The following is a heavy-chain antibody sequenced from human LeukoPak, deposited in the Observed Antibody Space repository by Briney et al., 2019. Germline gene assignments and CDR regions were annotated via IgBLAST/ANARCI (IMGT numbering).Heavy chain of an antibody. CDR1: GGSISSYY. J-gene: IGHJ4*02. D-gene: IGHD5-18*01. CDR3: AREAVVDTAMIDY. Sequence: SETLSLTCTVFGGSISSYYWSWIRQPPGKGLEWVGYIYYSGSTNYNPSLKSRVTISVDTSKNQFSLKLSSVTAADTAVYYCAREAVVDTAMIDYWGQGTLVTVSS. V-gene: IGHV4-59*01. CDR2: IYYSGST.